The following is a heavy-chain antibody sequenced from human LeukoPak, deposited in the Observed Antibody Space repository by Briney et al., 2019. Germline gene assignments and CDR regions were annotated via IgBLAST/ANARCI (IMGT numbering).Heavy chain of an antibody. V-gene: IGHV3-9*01. CDR1: GCTFDDYA. Sequence: GGSLRLSCAASGCTFDDYAMHWVRQAPGKGLEWVSGISWNSGSIGYADSVKGRFTISRDNAKNSLYLQMNSLRAEDTALYYCAKDRGYSYGQYYYYYGMDVWGQGTTVTVSS. D-gene: IGHD5-18*01. CDR2: ISWNSGSI. CDR3: AKDRGYSYGQYYYYYGMDV. J-gene: IGHJ6*02.